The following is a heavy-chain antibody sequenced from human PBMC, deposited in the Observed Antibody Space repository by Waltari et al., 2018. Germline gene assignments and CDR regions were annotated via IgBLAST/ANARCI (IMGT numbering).Heavy chain of an antibody. V-gene: IGHV4-59*01. CDR3: ARGHSTGWYLSH. CDR1: GGSITSDY. D-gene: IGHD6-19*01. J-gene: IGHJ1*01. CDR2: IYHSGTP. Sequence: QVQLMESGPGLVRPSETLSLTCNVSGGSITSDYWSWVRQPPGKGLEWVGYIYHSGTPNYHPSLRGRVSISVDTSKTQFSLNLNYVTAADTAVYYCARGHSTGWYLSHWGRGALVTVSS.